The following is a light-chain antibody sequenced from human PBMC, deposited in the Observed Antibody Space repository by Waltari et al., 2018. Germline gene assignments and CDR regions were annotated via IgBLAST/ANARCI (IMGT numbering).Light chain of an antibody. CDR2: LAS. V-gene: IGKV4-1*01. CDR1: QSILYSSNNLNY. CDR3: QQYYGSPPWT. Sequence: DIVMTQSPDSLTVSLGERATINCKSSQSILYSSNNLNYLAWYKQRPGQPPKLLIYLASTRESGVPDRFSGSGSGTDFTLTISSLQAEDVAVYYCQQYYGSPPWTFGQGTKVEIK. J-gene: IGKJ1*01.